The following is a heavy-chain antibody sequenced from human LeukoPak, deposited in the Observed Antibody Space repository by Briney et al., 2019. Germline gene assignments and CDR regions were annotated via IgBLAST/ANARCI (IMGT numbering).Heavy chain of an antibody. J-gene: IGHJ4*02. CDR1: GGSISSGSYF. D-gene: IGHD5-24*01. V-gene: IGHV4-61*02. CDR3: ARTPRNGYNYYFDY. Sequence: SQTLSLTCTVSGGSISSGSYFWSWIRQPAGKGLEWIGRIYTSGSTNYNPSLNSRVTISVDTSKNQFSLKLSSVTVVDTAVYYCARTPRNGYNYYFDYWGQGTLVTVSS. CDR2: IYTSGST.